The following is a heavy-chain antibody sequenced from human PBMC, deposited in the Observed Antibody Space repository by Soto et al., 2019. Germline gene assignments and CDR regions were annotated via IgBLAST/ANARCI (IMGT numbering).Heavy chain of an antibody. CDR2: ISGSGGST. J-gene: IGHJ6*03. V-gene: IGHV3-23*01. CDR3: AKDPLCRGYYMDV. Sequence: EVQLLESGGGLVQPGGSLRLSCAASGFTFSSYVMTWVRQAPGKGLEWVSAISGSGGSTYYADSVKGRFTISRDNSKNTLYVQMNSLRAEDTAVYYCAKDPLCRGYYMDVWGKGTTVTVSS. CDR1: GFTFSSYV.